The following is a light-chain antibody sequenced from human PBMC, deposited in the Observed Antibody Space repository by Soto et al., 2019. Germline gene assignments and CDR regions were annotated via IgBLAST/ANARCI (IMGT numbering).Light chain of an antibody. CDR1: SSDVGSYNL. CDR2: EVT. J-gene: IGLJ2*01. V-gene: IGLV2-23*02. Sequence: QSALTQPASVSGSPRQSITISCTGTSSDVGSYNLVSWYQQHPGKVPKLMIYEVTKRPSGVSNRFSGSKSGNTASLTISGLQAEDEADYYCCAYAGSSTFVIFGGGTKLTVL. CDR3: CAYAGSSTFVI.